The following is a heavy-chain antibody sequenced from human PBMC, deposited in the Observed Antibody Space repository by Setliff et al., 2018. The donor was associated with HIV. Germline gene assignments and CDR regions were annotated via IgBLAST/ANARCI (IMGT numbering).Heavy chain of an antibody. CDR3: AKLPAIIWASYNWFDP. Sequence: PGGSLRLSCAASGFTVSSNYMSWVRQAPGKGLEWVSVIYGGGTTHYADSVKGRFSISRDNSKSTIYLQMNSLRANDTAIYYCAKLPAIIWASYNWFDPWGQGILVTVSS. CDR1: GFTVSSNY. D-gene: IGHD5-18*01. J-gene: IGHJ5*02. V-gene: IGHV3-53*01. CDR2: IYGGGTT.